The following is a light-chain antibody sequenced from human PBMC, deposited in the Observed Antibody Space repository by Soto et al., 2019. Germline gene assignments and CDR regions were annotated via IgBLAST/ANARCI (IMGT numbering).Light chain of an antibody. CDR1: QSVSSN. J-gene: IGKJ1*01. Sequence: EIVMTQSPATLSVSPGERATLSCRASQSVSSNLAWFQQKPGQAPRLRIYGASTRATGIPARFSGSGSGTEFTLTISSLQSEDFAVYYCQHYNNWPTFGQGTKVDIK. CDR2: GAS. CDR3: QHYNNWPT. V-gene: IGKV3-15*01.